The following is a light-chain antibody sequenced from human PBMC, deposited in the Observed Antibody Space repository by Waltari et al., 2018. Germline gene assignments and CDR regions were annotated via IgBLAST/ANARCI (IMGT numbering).Light chain of an antibody. CDR2: GAS. CDR1: QSTSSN. V-gene: IGKV3-15*01. J-gene: IGKJ1*01. Sequence: EIVMTQSPVTLSVSPRERATLSCRASQSTSSNLAWYQQKPGQSPRLLIHGASTRATGIPARFSGSGSGTDFTLTIYSLEPEDFALYFCQQRSNWPVTFGQGTRVEAK. CDR3: QQRSNWPVT.